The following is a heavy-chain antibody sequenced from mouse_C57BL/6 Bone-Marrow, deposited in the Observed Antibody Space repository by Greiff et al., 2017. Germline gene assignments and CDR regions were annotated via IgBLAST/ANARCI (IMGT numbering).Heavy chain of an antibody. CDR2: ISSGGSYT. J-gene: IGHJ3*01. V-gene: IGHV5-6*02. CDR3: ARHRGGYGNYPFAY. Sequence: DVKLVESGGDLVKPGGSLKLSCAASGFTFSSYGMSWVRQTPDKRLEWVATISSGGSYTYYPDSVKGRFTISRDNAKNTLYLQMSSLKSEDTAMYYCARHRGGYGNYPFAYWGQGTLVTVSA. D-gene: IGHD2-10*02. CDR1: GFTFSSYG.